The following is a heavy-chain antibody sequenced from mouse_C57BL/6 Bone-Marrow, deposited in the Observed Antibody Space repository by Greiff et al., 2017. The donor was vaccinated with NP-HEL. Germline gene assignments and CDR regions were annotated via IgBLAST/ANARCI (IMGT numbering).Heavy chain of an antibody. CDR1: GFTFSSYG. V-gene: IGHV5-6*01. D-gene: IGHD1-1*01. Sequence: EVQGVQSGGDLVKPGGSLKLSCAASGFTFSSYGMSWVRQTPDQRLEWVATISSGGSYTYYPDSVKGRCTISRDNAKNTLYLQMSSLKSEDTAIYYCASLTTVVATDAMDYWGQGTSVTVSS. J-gene: IGHJ4*01. CDR3: ASLTTVVATDAMDY. CDR2: ISSGGSYT.